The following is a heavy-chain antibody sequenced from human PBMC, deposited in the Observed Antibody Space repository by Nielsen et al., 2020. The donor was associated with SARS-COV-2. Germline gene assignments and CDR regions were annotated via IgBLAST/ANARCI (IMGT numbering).Heavy chain of an antibody. Sequence: GESLKISCAASGFTFSSYGMHWVRQAPGKGLEWVAVISYDGSNKYYADSVKGRFTISRDNSKNTLYLQMNSLRAEDTAVYYCAKVPDYGDYGLGAFDIWGQGTMVTVSS. J-gene: IGHJ3*02. V-gene: IGHV3-30*18. CDR2: ISYDGSNK. CDR1: GFTFSSYG. D-gene: IGHD4-17*01. CDR3: AKVPDYGDYGLGAFDI.